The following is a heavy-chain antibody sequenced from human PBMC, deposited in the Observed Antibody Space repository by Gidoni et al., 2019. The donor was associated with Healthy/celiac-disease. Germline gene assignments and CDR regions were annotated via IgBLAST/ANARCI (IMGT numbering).Heavy chain of an antibody. J-gene: IGHJ3*02. CDR3: ARVPPLTAFDI. V-gene: IGHV3-7*04. CDR2: IKQDGSEK. Sequence: EVQLVESGGGLVQPGGSLRLSCPASGFTFSSYWMSWVRQAPGKGLEWVANIKQDGSEKYYVDSVKGRFTISRDNAKNSLYLQMNSLRAEDTAVYYCARVPPLTAFDIWGQGTMVTVSS. CDR1: GFTFSSYW. D-gene: IGHD3-16*01.